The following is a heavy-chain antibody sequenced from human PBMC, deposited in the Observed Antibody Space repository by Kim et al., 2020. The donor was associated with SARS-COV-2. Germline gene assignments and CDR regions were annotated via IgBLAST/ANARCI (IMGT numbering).Heavy chain of an antibody. D-gene: IGHD2-15*01. Sequence: GESLKISCKGSGYSFTSYWIGWVRQMPGKGLEWMGIIYPGDSDTRYSPSFQGQVTISADKSISTAYLQWSSLKASDTAMYYCARHSSYSYCSGGSCYAYYYYGMDVWGQGTTVTVSS. CDR3: ARHSSYSYCSGGSCYAYYYYGMDV. CDR1: GYSFTSYW. V-gene: IGHV5-51*01. J-gene: IGHJ6*02. CDR2: IYPGDSDT.